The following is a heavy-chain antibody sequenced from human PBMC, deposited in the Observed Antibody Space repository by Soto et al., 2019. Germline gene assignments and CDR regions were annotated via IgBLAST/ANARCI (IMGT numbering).Heavy chain of an antibody. Sequence: ASVKVSCKASGYDFTAYDINWVRQASGEGLEWMGWMNPINGATGTARRFQGRVSLSRNTATGTAYLELTSLRSDDTAVYYCGRGPSPRAPAGGTPYYYAMDVWGQGTTVTVSS. CDR3: GRGPSPRAPAGGTPYYYAMDV. D-gene: IGHD6-13*01. V-gene: IGHV1-8*02. J-gene: IGHJ6*02. CDR2: MNPINGAT. CDR1: GYDFTAYD.